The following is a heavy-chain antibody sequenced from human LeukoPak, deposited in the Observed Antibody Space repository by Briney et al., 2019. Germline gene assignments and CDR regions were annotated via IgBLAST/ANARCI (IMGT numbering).Heavy chain of an antibody. D-gene: IGHD2-21*02. CDR1: DYSISSGYY. V-gene: IGHV4-38-2*01. CDR3: ARLRDLASFDY. CDR2: IYYSGTT. Sequence: PSETLSLTCAVSDYSISSGYYWGWIRQPPGKGLEWIGSIYYSGTTYYNPSLKSRVTISVDTSKNQFSLKLSSVTAADTAVYYCARLRDLASFDYWGQGTLVTVSS. J-gene: IGHJ4*02.